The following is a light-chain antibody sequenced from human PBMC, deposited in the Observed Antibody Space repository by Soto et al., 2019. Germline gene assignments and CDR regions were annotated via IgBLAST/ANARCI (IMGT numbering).Light chain of an antibody. V-gene: IGLV2-11*01. CDR1: SSDVGGYSY. CDR3: CSYAGSYSHYV. J-gene: IGLJ1*01. Sequence: QSVLTQPRSVSGSPGQSVTLSCTGTSSDVGGYSYVSWYQQHPGKAPKLMIYDVSKRPSGVPDRFSGSKSGNTASLTISGLQAEDEADYYCCSYAGSYSHYVFGTGTKVTVL. CDR2: DVS.